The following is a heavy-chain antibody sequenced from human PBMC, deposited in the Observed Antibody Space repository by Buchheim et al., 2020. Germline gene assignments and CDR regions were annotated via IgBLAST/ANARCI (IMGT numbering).Heavy chain of an antibody. CDR3: AKDRISLWFGECIH. J-gene: IGHJ4*01. D-gene: IGHD3-10*01. V-gene: IGHV3-23*01. Sequence: EVQLLESGGGLVQPGGSLRLSCAASRFSFSSNAMAWVRQAPGKGLEWVAAVSASGQKTFYADSVKGRFTISRDNSKTMMYLQMSSLRAEDTAVYYCAKDRISLWFGECIHWGQG. CDR1: RFSFSSNA. CDR2: VSASGQKT.